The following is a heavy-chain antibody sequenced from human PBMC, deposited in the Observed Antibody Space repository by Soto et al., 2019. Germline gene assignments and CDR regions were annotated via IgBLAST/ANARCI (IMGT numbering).Heavy chain of an antibody. D-gene: IGHD2-8*01. V-gene: IGHV1-18*01. J-gene: IGHJ4*02. CDR2: ISTYNGDT. CDR1: GYSFTTYG. Sequence: AAVKVSCKASGYSFTTYGVTWVQQAPGQGLEWMGWISTYNGDTRVAQQHQGRVTLTTDTSTNAAHMELRSLRSDDTAIYYCARTEGRSTRGDYWGQGTLVTVSS. CDR3: ARTEGRSTRGDY.